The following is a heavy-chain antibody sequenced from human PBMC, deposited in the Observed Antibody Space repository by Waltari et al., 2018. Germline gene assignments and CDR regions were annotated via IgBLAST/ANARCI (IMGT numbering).Heavy chain of an antibody. J-gene: IGHJ4*02. D-gene: IGHD3-22*01. CDR3: AREGSLDSSGYYYDPGDYFDY. V-gene: IGHV3-48*03. CDR1: GFTFSSYE. Sequence: EVQLVESGGGLVQPGGSLRLSRAASGFTFSSYEMNWVRQAPGKGLEWVSYISSSGSTIYYADSVKGRFTISRDNAKNSLYLQMNSLRAEDTAVYYCAREGSLDSSGYYYDPGDYFDYWGQGTLVTVSS. CDR2: ISSSGSTI.